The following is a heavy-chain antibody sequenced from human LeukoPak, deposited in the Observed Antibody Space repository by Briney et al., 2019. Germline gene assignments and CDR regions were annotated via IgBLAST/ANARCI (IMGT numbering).Heavy chain of an antibody. CDR3: AKALVRLGELSLFPFDY. D-gene: IGHD3-16*02. CDR1: GLTFSSYG. Sequence: GGSLRLSCAASGLTFSSYGMHWVRQAPGKGLEWVAFIRYDGSNKYYADSVKGRFTISRDNSKNTLYLQMNSLRAEDTAVYYCAKALVRLGELSLFPFDYWGQGTLVTVSS. CDR2: IRYDGSNK. J-gene: IGHJ4*02. V-gene: IGHV3-30*02.